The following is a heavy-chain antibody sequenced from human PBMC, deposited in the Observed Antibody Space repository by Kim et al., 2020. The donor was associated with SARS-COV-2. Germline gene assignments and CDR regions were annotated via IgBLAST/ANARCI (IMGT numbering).Heavy chain of an antibody. J-gene: IGHJ4*02. CDR3: ARERPRGVGATGY. CDR1: GYTFTSYA. Sequence: ASVKVSCKASGYTFTSYAMHWVRQAPGQRLEWMGWINAGNGNTKYSQKFQGRVTITRDTSASTAYMELSSLRSEDTAVYYCARERPRGVGATGYWGQGTLVTVSS. CDR2: INAGNGNT. V-gene: IGHV1-3*01. D-gene: IGHD1-26*01.